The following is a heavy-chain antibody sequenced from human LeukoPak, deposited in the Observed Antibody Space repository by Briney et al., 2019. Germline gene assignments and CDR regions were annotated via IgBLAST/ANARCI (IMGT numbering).Heavy chain of an antibody. CDR1: GFTFSSYA. CDR2: ISGSGGST. D-gene: IGHD3-10*01. Sequence: GGSLTLSCAASGFTFSSYAMSWVRQAPGAGLEWVSVISGSGGSTYYTDSVKGRFTISRDNSKNTLYLQMNSLRAEDTAVYYCAVRITMVRGVPDYFDYWGQGTLVTVSP. J-gene: IGHJ4*02. V-gene: IGHV3-23*01. CDR3: AVRITMVRGVPDYFDY.